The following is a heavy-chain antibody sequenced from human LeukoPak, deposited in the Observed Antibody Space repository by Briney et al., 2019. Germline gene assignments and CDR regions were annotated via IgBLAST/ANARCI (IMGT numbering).Heavy chain of an antibody. CDR1: GYTFTGYY. J-gene: IGHJ4*02. D-gene: IGHD6-19*01. Sequence: ASVKVSCKASGYTFTGYYMHWVRQAPGQGLEWVGWINPNSGGTNFAQKFQGRVTMTEDTSTDTAYMELSSLRSEDTAVYYCATGIKGIAVEVTLDYWGQGTLVTVSS. V-gene: IGHV1-2*02. CDR2: INPNSGGT. CDR3: ATGIKGIAVEVTLDY.